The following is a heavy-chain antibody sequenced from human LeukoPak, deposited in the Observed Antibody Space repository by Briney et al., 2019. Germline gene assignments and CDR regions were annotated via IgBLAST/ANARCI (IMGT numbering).Heavy chain of an antibody. J-gene: IGHJ4*02. Sequence: GGSLRLSCTASGFTFDDYGMSWVRQAPGKGLEWVSGINWNGGSTGYADSVKGRFTISRDNSKSTLNLQMNSLRAEDTAVYYCAKDPTHFRVWDDYDSNVLNCWGQGTLVTVSS. V-gene: IGHV3-20*04. D-gene: IGHD3-22*01. CDR3: AKDPTHFRVWDDYDSNVLNC. CDR2: INWNGGST. CDR1: GFTFDDYG.